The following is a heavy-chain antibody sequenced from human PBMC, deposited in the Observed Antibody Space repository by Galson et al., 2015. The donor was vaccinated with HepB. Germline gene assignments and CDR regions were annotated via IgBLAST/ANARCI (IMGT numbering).Heavy chain of an antibody. D-gene: IGHD2-2*01. CDR2: IKQDGSEK. Sequence: SLRLSCAASGFTFSSYWMSWVRQAPGKGLEWVANIKQDGSEKYYVDSVKGRFTISRDNAKNSLYLQMNSLRAEDTAVYYCARDLAREQGKYCSSTSCYRSPLYYWGQGTLVTVSS. V-gene: IGHV3-7*03. CDR1: GFTFSSYW. CDR3: ARDLAREQGKYCSSTSCYRSPLYY. J-gene: IGHJ4*02.